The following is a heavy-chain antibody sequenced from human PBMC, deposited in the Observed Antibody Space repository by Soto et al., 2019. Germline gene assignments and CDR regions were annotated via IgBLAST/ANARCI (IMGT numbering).Heavy chain of an antibody. Sequence: QVQLVESGGGVVQPGRSLRLSCAASGFTFSSYGMHWVRQAPGKGLEWVAVISYDGSNKYYADSVKGRFTISRDNSKNTLYLQMNSLRAEDTAGYYGAKDRRKVVVAAPFDYWGQGTLVTVSS. CDR1: GFTFSSYG. CDR3: AKDRRKVVVAAPFDY. V-gene: IGHV3-30*18. D-gene: IGHD2-15*01. J-gene: IGHJ4*02. CDR2: ISYDGSNK.